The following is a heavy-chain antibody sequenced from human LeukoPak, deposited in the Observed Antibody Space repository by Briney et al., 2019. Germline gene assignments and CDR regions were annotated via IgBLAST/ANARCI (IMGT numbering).Heavy chain of an antibody. CDR1: GGSISNYY. CDR2: IYYTGST. V-gene: IGHV4-59*01. J-gene: IGHJ4*02. Sequence: PSETLSLTCTVSGGSISNYYWSWIRQPPGKGLEWIGFIYYTGSTNYNPSLKSRVTISVDTSKNQFSLKLSSVTAADTAVYYCASMSYRDGYSDYWGQGTLVTVSS. D-gene: IGHD5-24*01. CDR3: ASMSYRDGYSDY.